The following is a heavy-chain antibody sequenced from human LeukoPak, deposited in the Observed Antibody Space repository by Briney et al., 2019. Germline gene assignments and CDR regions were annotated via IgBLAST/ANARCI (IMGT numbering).Heavy chain of an antibody. CDR1: GGSFSGYY. CDR3: ARGRYGSGSYLSY. V-gene: IGHV4-34*01. D-gene: IGHD3-10*01. J-gene: IGHJ4*02. Sequence: PSETLSLTCAVYGGSFSGYYWSWIRQPPGKGLEWIGEINHSGSTNYNPSLKSRVIISVDTSKNQFSLKLSSVTAADTAVYYCARGRYGSGSYLSYWGQGTLVTVSS. CDR2: INHSGST.